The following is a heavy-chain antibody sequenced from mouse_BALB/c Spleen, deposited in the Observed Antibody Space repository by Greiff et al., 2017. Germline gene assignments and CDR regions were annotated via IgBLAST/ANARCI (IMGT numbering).Heavy chain of an antibody. CDR1: GFTFSSFG. V-gene: IGHV5-17*02. Sequence: EVKLVESGGGLVQPGGSRKLSCAASGFTFSSFGMHWVRQAPEKGLEWVAYISSGSSTIYYADTVKGRFTISRDNPKNTLFLQMTSLRSEDTAMYYCARNGGRDYWGQGTTLTVSS. CDR3: ARNGGRDY. J-gene: IGHJ2*01. CDR2: ISSGSSTI.